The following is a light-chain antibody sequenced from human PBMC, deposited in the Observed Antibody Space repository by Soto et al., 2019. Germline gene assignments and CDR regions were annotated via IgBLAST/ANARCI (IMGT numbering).Light chain of an antibody. V-gene: IGLV2-8*01. J-gene: IGLJ3*02. CDR1: SSDVGGYNY. CDR2: EVT. CDR3: SSYAASNNFYFV. Sequence: QSVLTQPLSASGSPGQSVTIFCTGTSSDVGGYNYVSWYQQYPGRAPKLMIYEVTKRPSGVPDRFSGSKSGNTASLTVSGLQAEDEADYYCSSYAASNNFYFVFGGGTKVTVL.